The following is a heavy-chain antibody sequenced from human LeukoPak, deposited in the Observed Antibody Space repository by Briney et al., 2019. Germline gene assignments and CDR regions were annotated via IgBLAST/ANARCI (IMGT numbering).Heavy chain of an antibody. CDR1: GGSISGYY. CDR3: ARLKGGFGESREDYYYYMDV. V-gene: IGHV4-34*01. Sequence: SETLSLTCTVSGGSISGYYWSWIRQPPGKGLEWIGEINHSGSTNYNPSLKSRVTISVDTSKNQFSLKLSSVTAADTAVYYCARLKGGFGESREDYYYYMDVWGKGTTVTISS. CDR2: INHSGST. J-gene: IGHJ6*03. D-gene: IGHD3-10*01.